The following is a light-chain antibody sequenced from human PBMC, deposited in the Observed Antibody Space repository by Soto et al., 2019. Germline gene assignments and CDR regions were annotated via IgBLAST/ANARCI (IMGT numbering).Light chain of an antibody. CDR2: GAL. CDR1: QTVSSRF. J-gene: IGKJ4*01. V-gene: IGKV3-20*01. CDR3: QQYATCPRT. Sequence: TQSKVSRALSREEGATLDCGASQTVSSRFLAWYQQKPGQAPRLLIYGALSRATGIPDRFSGSGSGTDCTRTAGRLDPEDCASDYFQQYATCPRTFAGGTKVDI.